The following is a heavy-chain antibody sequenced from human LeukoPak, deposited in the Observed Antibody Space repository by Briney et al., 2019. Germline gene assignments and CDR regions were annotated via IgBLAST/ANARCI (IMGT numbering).Heavy chain of an antibody. CDR2: INYSGSA. V-gene: IGHV4-59*01. J-gene: IGHJ4*02. Sequence: SETLSLTCTVSGGSISNYYWSWIRQPPGKGLEWIGYINYSGSANSNPSLKSRVTISVDTSKNQFSLKLTSVTAADTAVYYCARVYRDDFWSGYSTHFDYWGKGTMVTVSS. D-gene: IGHD3-3*01. CDR1: GGSISNYY. CDR3: ARVYRDDFWSGYSTHFDY.